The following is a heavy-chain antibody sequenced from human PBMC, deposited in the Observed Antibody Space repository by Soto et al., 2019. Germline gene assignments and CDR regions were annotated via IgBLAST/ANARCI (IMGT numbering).Heavy chain of an antibody. CDR1: GFTFDDYA. CDR2: ISWNSGSI. J-gene: IGHJ4*02. Sequence: EVQLVESGGGLVQPGRSLRLSCAASGFTFDDYAMHWVRQAPGKGLEWVSGISWNSGSIGYADSVKGRFTISRDNAKNSLYLQMDSLRAEDTAVYYCAKAWGYGTFDYWGQGTLVTVSS. CDR3: AKAWGYGTFDY. D-gene: IGHD5-18*01. V-gene: IGHV3-9*01.